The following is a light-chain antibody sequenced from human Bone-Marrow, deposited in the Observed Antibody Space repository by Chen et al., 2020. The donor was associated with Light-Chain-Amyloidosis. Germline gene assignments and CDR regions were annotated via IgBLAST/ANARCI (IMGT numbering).Light chain of an antibody. V-gene: IGLV3-25*03. CDR3: QSADSSGTYEVI. CDR1: ELPKKY. Sequence: SYELTQPPSVSVSPGQTARITFSVDELPKKYAYWYQQKPGQAPVLVIHRDTERPSGISERFSGSSSGTTATLTISGVQAEDEADDHCQSADSSGTYEVIFGGGTKLTVL. J-gene: IGLJ2*01. CDR2: RDT.